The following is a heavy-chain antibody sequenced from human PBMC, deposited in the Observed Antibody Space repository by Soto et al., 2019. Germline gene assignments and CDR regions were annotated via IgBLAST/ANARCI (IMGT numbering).Heavy chain of an antibody. CDR2: ISGSGGST. CDR3: AKTQLRFLEWLNSDGYYGMDV. CDR1: GFTFSSYA. V-gene: IGHV3-23*01. Sequence: GGSLRLSCAASGFTFSSYAMSWVRQAPGKGLEWVSAISGSGGSTYYADSVKGRFTISRDNPKNTLYLQMNSLRAEDTAVYYCAKTQLRFLEWLNSDGYYGMDVLRQEATVTISS. J-gene: IGHJ6*02. D-gene: IGHD3-3*01.